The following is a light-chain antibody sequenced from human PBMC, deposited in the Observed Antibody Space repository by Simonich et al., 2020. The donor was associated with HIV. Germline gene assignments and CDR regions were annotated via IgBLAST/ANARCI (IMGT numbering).Light chain of an antibody. CDR2: GAS. CDR1: QSVSSY. J-gene: IGKJ2*01. Sequence: EVVLTQSPATLSLSPGERATLPCRASQSVSSYLAWYQQKPGKGPRLFIYGASTRATGIPARFSGSGSGTEFTLTINSLRSEDFAVYYCQQYNNWPMYTFGQGTKLEIK. V-gene: IGKV3-15*01. CDR3: QQYNNWPMYT.